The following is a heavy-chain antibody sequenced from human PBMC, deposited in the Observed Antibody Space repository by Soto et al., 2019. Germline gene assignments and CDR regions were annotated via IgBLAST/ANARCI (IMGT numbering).Heavy chain of an antibody. Sequence: VQLLQSGGGLVQPGGSLRLSCAVSGFTFSSYTMAWVRQAPGKGLEWVSSISGSGGSPNYADSVQGRFTISRDNPKNTLYLQMNSLRAEDTASYYCAKARCSGGTCYVPDYWGQGVLVTVSA. CDR1: GFTFSSYT. J-gene: IGHJ4*02. V-gene: IGHV3-23*01. D-gene: IGHD2-15*01. CDR3: AKARCSGGTCYVPDY. CDR2: ISGSGGSP.